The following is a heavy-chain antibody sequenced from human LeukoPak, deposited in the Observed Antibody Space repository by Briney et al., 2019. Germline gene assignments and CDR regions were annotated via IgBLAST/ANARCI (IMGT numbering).Heavy chain of an antibody. V-gene: IGHV3-48*03. D-gene: IGHD2/OR15-2a*01. CDR1: GFTFSSYD. Sequence: GGSLRLSCAASGFTFSSYDMNWVRQAPGKGLEWVSPISSSGTDIYYADSVKGRFTISRDNAKNSLFLQMNSLRAEDTAVYYCARVTYAVPDYWGQGTLVAVSS. CDR3: ARVTYAVPDY. CDR2: ISSSGTDI. J-gene: IGHJ4*02.